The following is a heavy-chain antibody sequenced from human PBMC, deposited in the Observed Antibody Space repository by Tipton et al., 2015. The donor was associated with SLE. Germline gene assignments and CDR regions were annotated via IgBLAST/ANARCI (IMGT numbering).Heavy chain of an antibody. D-gene: IGHD7-27*01. J-gene: IGHJ4*02. V-gene: IGHV4-61*10. CDR3: ARDTGVDIDY. Sequence: TLSLTCTVSGGSISRGPYYWNWIRQPAGEGLEWIGNFYDSGSTNYNPSLKSRLTISVDTSKNQFSLQLSSVTAADTAVYFCARDTGVDIDYWGQGTLVTVSS. CDR1: GGSISRGPYY. CDR2: FYDSGST.